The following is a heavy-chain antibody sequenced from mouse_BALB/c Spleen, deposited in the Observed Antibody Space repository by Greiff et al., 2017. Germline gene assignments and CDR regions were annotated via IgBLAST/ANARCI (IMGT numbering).Heavy chain of an antibody. CDR1: GFTFSSYA. Sequence: EVMLVESGGGLVKPGGSLKLSCAASGFTFSSYAMSWVRQTPEKRLEWVATISSGGSYTYYPDSVKGRFTISRDNAKNTLYLQMSSLRSEDTAMYYCARQYGNYDWYFDVWGAGTTVTVSS. D-gene: IGHD2-10*02. V-gene: IGHV5-9-3*01. CDR3: ARQYGNYDWYFDV. CDR2: ISSGGSYT. J-gene: IGHJ1*01.